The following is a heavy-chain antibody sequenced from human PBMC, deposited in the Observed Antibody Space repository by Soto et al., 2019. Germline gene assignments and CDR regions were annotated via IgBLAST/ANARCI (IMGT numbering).Heavy chain of an antibody. CDR2: ISAYNGNT. V-gene: IGHV1-18*01. CDR3: ARLLSIRRTTAVAGTGYYYYGMDV. J-gene: IGHJ6*02. D-gene: IGHD6-19*01. CDR1: GYTFTSYG. Sequence: QVQLVQSGAEVKKPGASVKVSCKDSGYTFTSYGITWVRQAPGHGLEWMGWISAYNGNTNYAQKLQGRVTMTTDTSTTTAYMERRGVRSDDTSLYYCARLLSIRRTTAVAGTGYYYYGMDVWGQGTTVTVSS.